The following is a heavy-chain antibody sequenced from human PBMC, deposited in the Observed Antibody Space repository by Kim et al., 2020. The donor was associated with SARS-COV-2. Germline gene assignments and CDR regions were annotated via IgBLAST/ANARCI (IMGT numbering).Heavy chain of an antibody. D-gene: IGHD5-18*01. Sequence: KGRFTISRDNAKNTLYLQMNSLRAEDTAVYYCARGGYSYGPARGYYGMDVWGQGTTVTVSS. CDR3: ARGGYSYGPARGYYGMDV. J-gene: IGHJ6*02. V-gene: IGHV3-74*01.